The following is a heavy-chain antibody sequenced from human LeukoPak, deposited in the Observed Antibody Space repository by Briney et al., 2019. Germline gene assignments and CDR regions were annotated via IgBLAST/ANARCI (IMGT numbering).Heavy chain of an antibody. Sequence: GGSLRLSCVASGFSFSSYSMHWVRQAPGKGLEWVAVISYDGSNKYYADSVRGRFTISRDNSENTLYLQMNSLGAEDTAVYYCAQGKNLLLMVYASPFDYWGQGTLVTVSS. CDR2: ISYDGSNK. CDR3: AQGKNLLLMVYASPFDY. J-gene: IGHJ4*02. CDR1: GFSFSSYS. V-gene: IGHV3-30*04. D-gene: IGHD2-8*01.